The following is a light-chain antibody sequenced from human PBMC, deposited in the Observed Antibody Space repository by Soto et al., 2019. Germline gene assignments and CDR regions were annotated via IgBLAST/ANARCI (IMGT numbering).Light chain of an antibody. V-gene: IGKV1-39*01. CDR3: QQSYTRPLT. J-gene: IGKJ4*01. Sequence: DIQMTQSPSSLSASAGDRVTITCRASQSISTYLNWYQQKPGKAPNLLIFDASSVQSGVPSRFSGSGSGTDFTLTITSLQPGDIATYYCQQSYTRPLTFGGGTKVEIK. CDR1: QSISTY. CDR2: DAS.